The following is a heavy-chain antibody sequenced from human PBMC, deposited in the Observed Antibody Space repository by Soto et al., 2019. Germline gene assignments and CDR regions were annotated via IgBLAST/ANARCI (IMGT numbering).Heavy chain of an antibody. J-gene: IGHJ6*02. D-gene: IGHD3-3*01. CDR1: GFTFSSYG. V-gene: IGHV3-30*18. CDR3: AKDVLRFLARLAFYVMDV. CDR2: ISYDGSNN. Sequence: QVQLVESGGGVFQPGRSLRLSCAASGFTFSSYGMHWVRQAPGKGLEWVAVISYDGSNNYYADSVKGRFTISRDNSKNPLYLQMNSLRAEDTAVYYCAKDVLRFLARLAFYVMDVWGQGTTVTVSS.